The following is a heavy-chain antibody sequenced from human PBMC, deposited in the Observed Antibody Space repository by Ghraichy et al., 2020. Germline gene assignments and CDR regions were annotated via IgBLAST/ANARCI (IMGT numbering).Heavy chain of an antibody. CDR1: GFAFSSYW. CDR2: INSDGSIT. V-gene: IGHV3-74*01. D-gene: IGHD3-10*01. CDR3: ARENHHYGSGSYSDY. J-gene: IGHJ4*01. Sequence: GRSLRLSCAASGFAFSSYWMHWVRQAPGKGLVWVSRINSDGSITSYADSVKGRITISRDNAKNTLYLQVNSLRAEDTAVYYCARENHHYGSGSYSDYWGHGALVTFSS.